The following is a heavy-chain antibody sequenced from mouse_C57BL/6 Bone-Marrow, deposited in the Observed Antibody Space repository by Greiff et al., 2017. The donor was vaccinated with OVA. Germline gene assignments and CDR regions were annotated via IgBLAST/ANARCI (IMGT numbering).Heavy chain of an antibody. CDR1: GYTFPSYW. J-gene: IGHJ4*01. CDR3: AIWEVRGAMDY. CDR2: IYPGSGSN. D-gene: IGHD1-1*02. Sequence: QVQLQPPGAELVTPGASVTMSCKASGYTFPSYWITWVKQRPGQGLAWIGDIYPGSGSNNYNEKFKSKATLTVDPSSSTAYMLLSSLTADDSAVYYWAIWEVRGAMDYWGQGTSVTVSS. V-gene: IGHV1-55*01.